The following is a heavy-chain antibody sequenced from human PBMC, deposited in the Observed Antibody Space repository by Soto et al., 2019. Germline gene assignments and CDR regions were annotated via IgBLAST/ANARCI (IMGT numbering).Heavy chain of an antibody. V-gene: IGHV3-23*01. CDR2: ISGSGGST. CDR3: AKSPEVLTTGLDY. Sequence: PGGSLRLSCAASGFTFSSYAMSWVRQAPGKGLEWVSAISGSGGSTYYADSVKGRLTISRDNSKNTLYLQMNSLRAEDTAVYYCAKSPEVLTTGLDYWGQGTLAIAPQ. CDR1: GFTFSSYA. D-gene: IGHD2-8*01. J-gene: IGHJ4*02.